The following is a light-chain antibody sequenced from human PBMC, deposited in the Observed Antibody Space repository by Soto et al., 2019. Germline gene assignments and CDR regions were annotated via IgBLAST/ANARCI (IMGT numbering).Light chain of an antibody. CDR1: SSDVGGYNY. CDR2: DVS. V-gene: IGLV2-14*03. CDR3: SSYTSNNTPSYV. J-gene: IGLJ1*01. Sequence: QSALTQPASVSGSPGQSITISCTGTSSDVGGYNYVSWYQQHPGKAPKLMIYDVSNRPSGVSNRFSGSKSGNTASLTISGLQAEDEADYYCSSYTSNNTPSYVFGTGTKLTVL.